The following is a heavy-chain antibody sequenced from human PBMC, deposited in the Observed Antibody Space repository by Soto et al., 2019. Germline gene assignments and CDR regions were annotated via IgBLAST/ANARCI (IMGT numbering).Heavy chain of an antibody. CDR2: ISAYNGNT. V-gene: IGHV1-18*01. J-gene: IGHJ5*02. CDR1: GYTFTSYG. Sequence: ASVKVSCKASGYTFTSYGISWVRQAPGQGLEWMGWISAYNGNTNYAQKLQGRVTMTTDTSTSTAYMELRSLRSDDTAVYYCARDLFALVDGGTYNWFDPWGQGTLVTVSS. D-gene: IGHD2-15*01. CDR3: ARDLFALVDGGTYNWFDP.